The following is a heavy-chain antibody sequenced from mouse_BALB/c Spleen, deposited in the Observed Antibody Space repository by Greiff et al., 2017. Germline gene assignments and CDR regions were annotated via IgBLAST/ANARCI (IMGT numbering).Heavy chain of an antibody. CDR1: GFTFSDYY. V-gene: IGHV5-4*02. Sequence: EVKVVESGGGLVKPGGSLKLSCAASGFTFSDYYMYWVRQTPEKRLEWVATISDGGSYTYYPDSVKGRFTISRDNAKNNLYLQMSSLKSEDTAMYYCARVYYYGSSPYAMDCWGQGTSVTVSS. CDR3: ARVYYYGSSPYAMDC. D-gene: IGHD1-1*01. J-gene: IGHJ4*01. CDR2: ISDGGSYT.